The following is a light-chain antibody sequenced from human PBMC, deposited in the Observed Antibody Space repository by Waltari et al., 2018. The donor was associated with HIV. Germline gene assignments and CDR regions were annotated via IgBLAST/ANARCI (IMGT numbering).Light chain of an antibody. CDR1: SSDVGIYNL. V-gene: IGLV2-23*02. Sequence: QSALSQPASLSGSPGQSITISCTGTSSDVGIYNLVSWYQQHPGKAPQLMIYQVTKRPSGVSNRFSGSKSGNTASLTISGLQAEDEADYYCAAWDENLSGRVVFGGGTKLTVL. J-gene: IGLJ2*01. CDR3: AAWDENLSGRVV. CDR2: QVT.